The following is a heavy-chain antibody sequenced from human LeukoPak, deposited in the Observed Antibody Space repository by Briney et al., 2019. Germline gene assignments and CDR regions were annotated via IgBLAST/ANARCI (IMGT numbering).Heavy chain of an antibody. CDR2: INPSGGST. D-gene: IGHD3-22*01. CDR1: GYTFTSYY. J-gene: IGHJ4*02. CDR3: ARAYYHDSSDYYFPLDY. V-gene: IGHV1-46*01. Sequence: GASVKVSCKASGYTFTSYYMHWVRQAPGQGLEWMGIINPSGGSTSYAQKFQGRVTMTRDMSTSTVYMELSSLRSEDTAVYYCARAYYHDSSDYYFPLDYWGQGTLVTVSS.